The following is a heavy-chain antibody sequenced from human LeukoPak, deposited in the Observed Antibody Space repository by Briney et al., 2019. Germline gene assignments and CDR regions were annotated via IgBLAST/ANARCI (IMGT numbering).Heavy chain of an antibody. V-gene: IGHV4-34*01. CDR2: INHSGST. CDR1: GGSFSGYY. CDR3: ARGRIAAAGFDY. D-gene: IGHD6-13*01. J-gene: IGHJ4*02. Sequence: KPPETLSLTCAVYGGSFSGYYWSWIRQPPGKGLEWIGEINHSGSTNYNPSLKSRVTISVDTSKNQFSLKLSSVTAADTAVYYCARGRIAAAGFDYWGQGTLVTVSS.